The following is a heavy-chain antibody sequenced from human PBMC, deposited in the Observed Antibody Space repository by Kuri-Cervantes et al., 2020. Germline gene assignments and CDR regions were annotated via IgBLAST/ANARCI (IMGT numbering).Heavy chain of an antibody. J-gene: IGHJ4*02. D-gene: IGHD6-19*01. CDR2: ISYDGTNE. V-gene: IGHV3-30-3*01. Sequence: GGSLRLSCAASGFTFSNYAMHWVRQAPGKGLEWVTLISYDGTNEYYADSVKGRFTISRDNSQNTLYLQMNTLRDEDTAVYYCARERDSSGWPLRSVDYWGQGTLVTVSS. CDR3: ARERDSSGWPLRSVDY. CDR1: GFTFSNYA.